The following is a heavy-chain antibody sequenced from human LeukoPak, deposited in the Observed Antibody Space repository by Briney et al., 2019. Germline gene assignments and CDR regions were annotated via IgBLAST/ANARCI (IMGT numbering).Heavy chain of an antibody. Sequence: GGSLTLSCAASGFTFDNYAMTWVRQAPGKGLEWVSAIRVSDGYTYYADSVQGRFIISRDKSKNTVSLQMNSPTGDDTALYYCARVAGSYSIRPFDFWGQGTVVIVSS. CDR3: ARVAGSYSIRPFDF. J-gene: IGHJ4*02. CDR1: GFTFDNYA. CDR2: IRVSDGYT. D-gene: IGHD1-26*01. V-gene: IGHV3-23*01.